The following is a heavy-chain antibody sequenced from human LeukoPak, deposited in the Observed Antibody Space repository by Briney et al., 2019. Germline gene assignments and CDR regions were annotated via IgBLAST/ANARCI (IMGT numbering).Heavy chain of an antibody. CDR2: ISGNGYSK. D-gene: IGHD2-2*01. CDR1: GFTFSHYA. CDR3: AREGYCSSTSCPNDAFDI. V-gene: IGHV3-23*01. Sequence: SGGSLRLSCAASGFTFSHYAMSWVRQPPGKGLEWVSAISGNGYSKYYADSVKGRFTISRDNAKNSLYLQMNSLRDEDTAVYYCAREGYCSSTSCPNDAFDIWGQGTMVTVSS. J-gene: IGHJ3*02.